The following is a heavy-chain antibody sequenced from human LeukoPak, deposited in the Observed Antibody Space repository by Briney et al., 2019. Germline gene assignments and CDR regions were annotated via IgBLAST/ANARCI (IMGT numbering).Heavy chain of an antibody. Sequence: GGSLRLSCAVSGLTVSSNYMSWVRQGPGKGLEWVSVFYSDGTTYHADSVKGRFTISRDNSQNTVFLQMNSLRAEDTAVYYCARDAAAGAGVFDYWGQGTLVTVSS. CDR1: GLTVSSNY. V-gene: IGHV3-53*01. J-gene: IGHJ4*02. CDR2: FYSDGTT. CDR3: ARDAAAGAGVFDY. D-gene: IGHD6-13*01.